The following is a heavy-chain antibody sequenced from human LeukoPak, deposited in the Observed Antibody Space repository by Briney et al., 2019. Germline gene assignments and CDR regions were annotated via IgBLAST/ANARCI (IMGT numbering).Heavy chain of an antibody. J-gene: IGHJ6*03. CDR3: ARAPGEGGYDSEYMDV. CDR2: IKPSGGNT. CDR1: GYSFTSYN. D-gene: IGHD5-12*01. V-gene: IGHV1-46*01. Sequence: ASVKVSCKTSGYSFTSYNLHWVRQAPGQRLEWMGIIKPSGGNTNYAQKFQGRVTLTRDMSTSTVYMELSSLRSEDTAVYYCARAPGEGGYDSEYMDVWGKGTTVIVSS.